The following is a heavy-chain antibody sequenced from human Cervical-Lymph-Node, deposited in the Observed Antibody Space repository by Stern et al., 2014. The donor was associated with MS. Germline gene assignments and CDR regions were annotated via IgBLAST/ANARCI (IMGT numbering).Heavy chain of an antibody. Sequence: QLQLQESGPGLVKPSETLSLTCTVSGGSISSSSYYWGWIRQPPGKGLEWIGSIYYSGSTYYNPSLKSEFTIPGDTPKTQSSLKLSSVTAADTAVYYCARHENFFFDYWGQGTLVTVSS. CDR3: ARHENFFFDY. J-gene: IGHJ4*02. D-gene: IGHD2/OR15-2a*01. CDR2: IYYSGST. V-gene: IGHV4-39*01. CDR1: GGSISSSSYY.